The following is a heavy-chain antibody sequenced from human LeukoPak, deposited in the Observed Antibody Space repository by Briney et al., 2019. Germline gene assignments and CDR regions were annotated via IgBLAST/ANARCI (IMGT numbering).Heavy chain of an antibody. CDR1: GGSISSYY. CDR3: ARDPHYYDSSGYGY. Sequence: SETLSLTCTVSGGSISSYYWSWIRQPPGKGLEWIGYIYYSGSTNYNPSLKSRVTISVDTSKNQFSLKLSSVTAADTAVYYCARDPHYYDSSGYGYWGQGTLVTVSS. D-gene: IGHD3-22*01. V-gene: IGHV4-59*12. J-gene: IGHJ4*02. CDR2: IYYSGST.